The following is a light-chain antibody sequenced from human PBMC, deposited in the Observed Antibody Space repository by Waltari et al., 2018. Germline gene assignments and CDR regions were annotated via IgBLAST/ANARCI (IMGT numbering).Light chain of an antibody. CDR3: QHYVRLPAT. Sequence: EIVLTQSPGTLSLSPGERATLSCRASQSVSRTLAWYQQKPGQAPKLLICGASIRATGIPDRFTGSGSGTDFSLTISSLEPEDFAIYFCQHYVRLPATFGQGTKVEIK. CDR1: QSVSRT. J-gene: IGKJ1*01. V-gene: IGKV3-20*01. CDR2: GAS.